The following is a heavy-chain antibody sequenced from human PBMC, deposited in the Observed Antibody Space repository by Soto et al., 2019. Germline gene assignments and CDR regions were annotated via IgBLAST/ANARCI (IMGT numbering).Heavy chain of an antibody. J-gene: IGHJ4*02. Sequence: QVQLVQSGAEVKKPGASVKVTCKASGYIFTNFGISWVRQAPGQRLEWMGWISAYNGNTNYAQKFQGRVTMTTDTSTSTAYMEVRSLRFDDTAVYYGARGGTPIDYWGQGTLGTVSS. CDR2: ISAYNGNT. V-gene: IGHV1-18*01. D-gene: IGHD3-16*01. CDR3: ARGGTPIDY. CDR1: GYIFTNFG.